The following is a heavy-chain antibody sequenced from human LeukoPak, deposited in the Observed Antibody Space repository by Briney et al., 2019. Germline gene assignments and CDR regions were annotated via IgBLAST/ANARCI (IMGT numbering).Heavy chain of an antibody. D-gene: IGHD3-9*01. CDR2: IYYSGST. Sequence: SETLSLTCTVSGGSISSGDYYWSWIRPPPGKGLEWIGYIYYSGSTYYNPSLKSRVTISVDTSKNQFSLKLSSVTAADTAVYYCARGYYDILTGVNWFDPWGQGTLVTVSS. V-gene: IGHV4-30-4*08. J-gene: IGHJ5*02. CDR3: ARGYYDILTGVNWFDP. CDR1: GGSISSGDYY.